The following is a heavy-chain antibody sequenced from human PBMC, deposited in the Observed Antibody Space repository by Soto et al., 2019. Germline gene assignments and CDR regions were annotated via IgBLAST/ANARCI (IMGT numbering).Heavy chain of an antibody. Sequence: GESLKISCKGSGYNFPNNWIGWVRQMPGKGLEWMGIIYPGDSETRYSPSFRGQVTISADKSISTAYLQWSSLKASDTAMYYCARGSPPYSYYYMDVWGKGTTVTVSS. CDR3: ARGSPPYSYYYMDV. CDR1: GYNFPNNW. CDR2: IYPGDSET. J-gene: IGHJ6*03. V-gene: IGHV5-51*01.